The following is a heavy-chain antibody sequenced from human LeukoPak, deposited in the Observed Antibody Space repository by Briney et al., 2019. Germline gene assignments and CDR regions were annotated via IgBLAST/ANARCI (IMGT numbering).Heavy chain of an antibody. Sequence: GESLKISCRASGDRFTSYWVAWVRQKPGKGLEWMGIIFPGDSDTRYSPSFEGQVSISADRSTATAYLSWSSLKASDTAIYYCARRPLKSQNYCVPWGQGTLVTVS. CDR2: IFPGDSDT. CDR1: GDRFTSYW. V-gene: IGHV5-51*01. D-gene: IGHD1-7*01. J-gene: IGHJ5*02. CDR3: ARRPLKSQNYCVP.